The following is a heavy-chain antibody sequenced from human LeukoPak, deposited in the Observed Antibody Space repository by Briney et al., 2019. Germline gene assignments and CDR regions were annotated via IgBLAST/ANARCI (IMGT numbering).Heavy chain of an antibody. Sequence: KTSETLSLTCTVSGGSISSYYWSWIRQPPGKGLEWIGYIYYSGSTNYNPSLKSRVTISVDTSKNQFSLKLSSVTAADTAVYYCARDLGVYPMFDPWGQGTLVTVSS. CDR2: IYYSGST. D-gene: IGHD6-13*01. CDR1: GGSISSYY. J-gene: IGHJ5*02. CDR3: ARDLGVYPMFDP. V-gene: IGHV4-59*01.